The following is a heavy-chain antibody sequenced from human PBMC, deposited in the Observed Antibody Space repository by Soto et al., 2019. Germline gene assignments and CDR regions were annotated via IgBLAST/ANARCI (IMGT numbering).Heavy chain of an antibody. CDR1: GGSFSGYY. J-gene: IGHJ6*02. CDR3: ARGLCYDLPEVYYYYGMDV. CDR2: INHSGST. V-gene: IGHV4-34*01. Sequence: SETLSLTCAVYGGSFSGYYWSWIRQPPGKGLEWIGEINHSGSTNYNPSLKSRVTISVDTSKNQFSLKLSSVTAADTAVYYCARGLCYDLPEVYYYYGMDVWGQGTTVTVSS. D-gene: IGHD3-3*01.